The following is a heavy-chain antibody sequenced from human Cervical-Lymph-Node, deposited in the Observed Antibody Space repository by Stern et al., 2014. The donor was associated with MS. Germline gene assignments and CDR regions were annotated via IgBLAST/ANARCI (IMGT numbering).Heavy chain of an antibody. Sequence: EVQLXXXGGGLVQPGGSLRLSCAASGFTFSSYSMNWVRQAPGKGLEWVLYIXXSSSTIYYADSVKGRFTISXDXXXNSLYLQMNSLXDEDTAVYYCARGXXXXXWGQGTLVTVSS. CDR1: GFTFSSYS. CDR3: ARGXXXXX. V-gene: IGHV3-48*02. CDR2: IXXSSSTI. J-gene: IGHJ4*02.